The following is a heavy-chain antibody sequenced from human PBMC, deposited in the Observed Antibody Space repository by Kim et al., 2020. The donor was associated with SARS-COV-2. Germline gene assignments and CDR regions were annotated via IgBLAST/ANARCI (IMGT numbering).Heavy chain of an antibody. Sequence: SETLSLTCAVYGGSFSGYYWSWIRQPPGKGLEWIGEINHSGSTNYNPSLKSRVTISVDTSKNQFSLKLSSVTAADTAVYYCARGDDSSSFGSNWFDPWG. D-gene: IGHD6-13*01. J-gene: IGHJ5*02. CDR1: GGSFSGYY. CDR3: ARGDDSSSFGSNWFDP. CDR2: INHSGST. V-gene: IGHV4-34*01.